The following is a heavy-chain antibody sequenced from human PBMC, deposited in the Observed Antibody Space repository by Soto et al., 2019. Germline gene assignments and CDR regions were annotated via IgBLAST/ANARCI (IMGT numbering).Heavy chain of an antibody. CDR3: ARDRPDYGSGSYLTPYGMDV. D-gene: IGHD3-10*01. CDR2: INPNSGGT. CDR1: GYTFTGYY. V-gene: IGHV1-2*04. J-gene: IGHJ6*02. Sequence: ASVKVSCKASGYTFTGYYRHWVRQAPGQGLEWMGWINPNSGGTNYAQKFQGWVTMTRDTSISTAYMELSRLRSDDTAVYYCARDRPDYGSGSYLTPYGMDVWGQGTTVTVSS.